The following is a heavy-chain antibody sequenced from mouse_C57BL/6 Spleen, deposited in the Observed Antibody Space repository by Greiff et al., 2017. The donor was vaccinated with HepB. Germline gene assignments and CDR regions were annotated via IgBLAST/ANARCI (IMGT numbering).Heavy chain of an antibody. CDR1: GYAFSSSW. Sequence: VQLVESGPELVKPGASVKISCKASGYAFSSSWMNWVKQRPGKGLEWIGRIYPGDGDTNYNGKFKGKATLTADKSSSTAYMQLSSLTSEDSAVYFCAGGRYYYNWYFDVWGTGTTVTVSS. CDR3: AGGRYYYNWYFDV. CDR2: IYPGDGDT. D-gene: IGHD1-1*01. J-gene: IGHJ1*03. V-gene: IGHV1-82*01.